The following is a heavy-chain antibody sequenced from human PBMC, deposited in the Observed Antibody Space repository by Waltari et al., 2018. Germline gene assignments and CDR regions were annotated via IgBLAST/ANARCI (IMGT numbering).Heavy chain of an antibody. Sequence: EVQLLESGGGLVQPGGSLRLSCAACGLTFSRYALSWVRQAPGKGLEWVSAISGSGGSTYYADSVKGRFTISRDNSKNTLYLQMNSLRAEDTAVYYCARASVLRGAFDIWGQGTMVTVSS. CDR2: ISGSGGST. CDR1: GLTFSRYA. CDR3: ARASVLRGAFDI. J-gene: IGHJ3*02. V-gene: IGHV3-23*01.